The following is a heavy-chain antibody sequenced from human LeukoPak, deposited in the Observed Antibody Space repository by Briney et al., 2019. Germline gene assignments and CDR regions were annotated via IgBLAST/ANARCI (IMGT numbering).Heavy chain of an antibody. CDR1: GGSISSSSYY. J-gene: IGHJ4*02. Sequence: SETLSLTCTVPGGSISSSSYYWGWIRQPPGKGLEWIGSIYYSGSTYYNPSLKSRVTISVDTSKNQFSLKLSSVTAADTAVYYCARHEAVAVDYWGQGTLVTVSS. CDR3: ARHEAVAVDY. V-gene: IGHV4-39*01. D-gene: IGHD6-19*01. CDR2: IYYSGST.